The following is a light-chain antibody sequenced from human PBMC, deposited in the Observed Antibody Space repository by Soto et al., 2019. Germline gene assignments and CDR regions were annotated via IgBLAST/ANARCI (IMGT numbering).Light chain of an antibody. V-gene: IGLV1-51*01. CDR3: GTWDSSLSAGV. CDR2: DNN. J-gene: IGLJ2*01. CDR1: SSNIGNNY. Sequence: QSVLTQPPSVSAAPGQKVTISCSGSSSNIGNNYVSWSQQLPGTAPKLLIYDNNKRPSGIPDRFSGSKSGTSATLGITGLPTGDEADYYCGTWDSSLSAGVFGGGTKLTVL.